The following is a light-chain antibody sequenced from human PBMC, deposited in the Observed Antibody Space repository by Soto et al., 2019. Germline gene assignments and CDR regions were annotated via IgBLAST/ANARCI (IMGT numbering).Light chain of an antibody. J-gene: IGKJ1*01. CDR2: AAS. Sequence: DIQMTQSPSSLSASVGDRVTITCRASQGISNYLAWYTQKPGKVPKLLIYAASTLQSGVPSRFSGSGSGTDFPLTISSLQPEDVATYYCQKYNSAPRAFGQGTQVEIK. CDR1: QGISNY. CDR3: QKYNSAPRA. V-gene: IGKV1-27*01.